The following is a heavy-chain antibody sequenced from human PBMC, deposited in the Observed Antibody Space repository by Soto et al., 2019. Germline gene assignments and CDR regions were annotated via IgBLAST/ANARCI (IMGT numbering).Heavy chain of an antibody. CDR2: ISSSSSYI. J-gene: IGHJ2*01. CDR3: ARAPPFFFQAEDGIRDL. V-gene: IGHV3-21*01. Sequence: GKRLECVSSISSSSSYIYYADSVKGRFTISRDNAKNSLHLQMNSLRAEDTAVYYCARAPPFFFQAEDGIRDL. D-gene: IGHD2-21*01.